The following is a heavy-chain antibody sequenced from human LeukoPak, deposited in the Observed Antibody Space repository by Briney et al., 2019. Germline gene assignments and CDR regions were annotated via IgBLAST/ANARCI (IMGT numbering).Heavy chain of an antibody. Sequence: GGTLRLSCEPSGFTFSNHGMNWVRQAPGKGLGWVAVISYEGSNKYYADSVKGRFTISRDNSKNTLYMQMNSLRAKDPPVIYCXXXXXXGYCSSTSCYWDWFDPWGQGTLVTVSS. J-gene: IGHJ5*02. CDR3: XXXXXXGYCSSTSCYWDWFDP. CDR1: GFTFSNHG. D-gene: IGHD2-2*01. CDR2: ISYEGSNK. V-gene: IGHV3-30*03.